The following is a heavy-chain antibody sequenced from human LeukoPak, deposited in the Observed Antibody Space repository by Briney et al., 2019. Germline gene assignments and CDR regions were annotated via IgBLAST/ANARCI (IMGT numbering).Heavy chain of an antibody. J-gene: IGHJ4*02. CDR2: IYTSGST. Sequence: SETLSLTCTVSGGSISSYYWSWIRQPAGKGLEWIGRIYTSGSTNYNPSLKSRVTMSVDTSKNQFSLKLSSVTAADTAVYYCARGHFDYGDYCLDYWGQGTLVTVSS. CDR1: GGSISSYY. CDR3: ARGHFDYGDYCLDY. D-gene: IGHD4-17*01. V-gene: IGHV4-4*07.